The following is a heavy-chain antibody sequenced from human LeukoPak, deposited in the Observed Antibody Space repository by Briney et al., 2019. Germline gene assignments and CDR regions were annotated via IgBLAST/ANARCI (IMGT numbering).Heavy chain of an antibody. CDR2: INPSGGGT. J-gene: IGHJ4*02. Sequence: GASVKVSCTAAGYIFTKYYMHWVRQAPGQGPEWMGHINPSGGGTFYAQRFQDRVSMTRDTSTSTVYMDLSSLRSDDTAIYYCARAGYNDYIEYWGQGTQVTVSS. D-gene: IGHD6-25*01. CDR1: GYIFTKYY. V-gene: IGHV1-46*01. CDR3: ARAGYNDYIEY.